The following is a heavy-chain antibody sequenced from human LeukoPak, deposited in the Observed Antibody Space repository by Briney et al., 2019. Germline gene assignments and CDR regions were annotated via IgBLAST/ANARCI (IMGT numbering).Heavy chain of an antibody. CDR2: ISGSGGST. J-gene: IGHJ4*02. V-gene: IGHV3-23*01. D-gene: IGHD3-22*01. Sequence: GGSLRLSCAASGFTFSSYAMSWVRQAPGKGLEWVSAISGSGGSTYYADSVKGRFTIPRDNSKNTLYPQMNSLRAEDTAVYYCAKLRDYYDSSGYYFDYWGQGTLVTVSS. CDR1: GFTFSSYA. CDR3: AKLRDYYDSSGYYFDY.